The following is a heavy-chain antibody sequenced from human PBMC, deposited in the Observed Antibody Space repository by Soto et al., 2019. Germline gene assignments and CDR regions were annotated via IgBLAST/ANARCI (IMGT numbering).Heavy chain of an antibody. Sequence: EVQLVESGGGLIQPGESLRLSCAASGSTVSNNYMSWVRQAPGKGLEWVSIIYSGGSSYYADSVKGRFTISRDNPKNTLYLQVNSLRAEDTAVYYCAKFRPDNSGSRSAGHFDLWGRGTLVTVSS. CDR3: AKFRPDNSGSRSAGHFDL. V-gene: IGHV3-53*01. J-gene: IGHJ2*01. CDR1: GSTVSNNY. D-gene: IGHD3-10*01. CDR2: IYSGGSS.